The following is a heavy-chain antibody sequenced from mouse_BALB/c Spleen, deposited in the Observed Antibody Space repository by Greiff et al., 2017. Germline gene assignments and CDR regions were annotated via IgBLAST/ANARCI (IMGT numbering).Heavy chain of an antibody. V-gene: IGHV3-6*02. Sequence: DVKLQESGPGLVKPSQSLSLTCSVTGYSITSGYYWNWIRQFPGNKLEWMGYISYDGSNNYNPSLKNRISITRDTSKNQFFLKLNSVTTEDTATYYCARVGYYGGAYWGQGTLVTVSA. CDR1: GYSITSGYY. D-gene: IGHD1-1*01. CDR3: ARVGYYGGAY. J-gene: IGHJ3*01. CDR2: ISYDGSN.